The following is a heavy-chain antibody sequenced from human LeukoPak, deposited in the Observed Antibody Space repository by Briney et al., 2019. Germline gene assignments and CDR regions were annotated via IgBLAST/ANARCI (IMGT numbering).Heavy chain of an antibody. V-gene: IGHV3-33*01. CDR1: GFTFSVYG. Sequence: PGGSLRLSCGASGFTFSVYGMHWVRQAPGKGLEWVAVIWSDGSNEYFADSVKGRFTISRDNSKNTLYLQMNSLRAEDTAVYYCARASEPFDFWGQGTLVTVSS. CDR3: ARASEPFDF. CDR2: IWSDGSNE. D-gene: IGHD1-26*01. J-gene: IGHJ4*02.